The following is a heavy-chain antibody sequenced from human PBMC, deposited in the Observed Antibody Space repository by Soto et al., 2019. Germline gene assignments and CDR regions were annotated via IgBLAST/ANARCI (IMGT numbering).Heavy chain of an antibody. CDR1: GFSLSTSGVG. V-gene: IGHV2-5*02. CDR2: IYWDDDK. D-gene: IGHD5-12*01. J-gene: IGHJ4*02. CDR3: AHKGDGYRGFKY. Sequence: QITLKESGPTLVKPTQTLTLTCTFSGFSLSTSGVGVGWIRQPPGKALEWLALIYWDDDKRYSPSLKSRLTTTKDTTKNQVVLTITTMDPVDTATYYCAHKGDGYRGFKYWGQGTLVTVSS.